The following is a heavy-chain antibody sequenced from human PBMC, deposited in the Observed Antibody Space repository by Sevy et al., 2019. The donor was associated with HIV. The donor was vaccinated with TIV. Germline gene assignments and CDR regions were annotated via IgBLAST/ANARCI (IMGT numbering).Heavy chain of an antibody. V-gene: IGHV3-23*01. CDR3: TKNGDNIWGTYRYFDY. D-gene: IGHD3-16*02. CDR1: GFMFSTYA. CDR2: ISGSGDTT. Sequence: GGSLRLSCEGSGFMFSTYAMSWVRQAPGKGLEWVSVISGSGDTTYYADSVKGRFTISRDNSKNTLYLQMDSLRVEDTALYYCTKNGDNIWGTYRYFDYWGQGTLVTVSS. J-gene: IGHJ4*02.